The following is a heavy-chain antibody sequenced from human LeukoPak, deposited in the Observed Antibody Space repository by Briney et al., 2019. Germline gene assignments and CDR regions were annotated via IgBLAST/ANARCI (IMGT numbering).Heavy chain of an antibody. Sequence: SQTLSLTCTVSGGSISSGGYYWSWIRQPPGKGLEWIGEINHSGSTNYNPSLKSRVTISVDTSKNQFSLKLSSVTAADTAVYYCARGRGMAVASDYWGQGTLVAVSS. D-gene: IGHD6-19*01. CDR3: ARGRGMAVASDY. V-gene: IGHV4-30-2*01. CDR1: GGSISSGGYY. CDR2: INHSGST. J-gene: IGHJ4*02.